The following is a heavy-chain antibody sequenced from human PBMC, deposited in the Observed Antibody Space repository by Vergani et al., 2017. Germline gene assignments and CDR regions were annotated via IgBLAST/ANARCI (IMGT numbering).Heavy chain of an antibody. CDR1: GGSISSGGYY. Sequence: QVQLQESGPGLVKPSQTLSLTCTVSGGSISSGGYYWNWIRQPAGKGLEWIGRLYTSGSTTYNPSLKSRVTISVDTSKNQFSLKLTSVTAADTAVYYCARNYDSSGYIGAFHIWGQGTMVTVSS. V-gene: IGHV4-61*02. CDR3: ARNYDSSGYIGAFHI. CDR2: LYTSGST. D-gene: IGHD3-22*01. J-gene: IGHJ3*02.